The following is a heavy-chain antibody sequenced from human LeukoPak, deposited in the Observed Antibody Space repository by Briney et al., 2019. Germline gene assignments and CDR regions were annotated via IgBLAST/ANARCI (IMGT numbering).Heavy chain of an antibody. J-gene: IGHJ4*02. Sequence: GGSLRLSCAASGFTFSSYWMSWVRQAPGRGLEWVANIKEDGNEEYYVDSVKGRFTISRDDAKKSLYVQMNSLRAEDTAVYYCARVSSSGYFYYFDYWGQGTLVTVSS. V-gene: IGHV3-7*01. CDR3: ARVSSSGYFYYFDY. CDR1: GFTFSSYW. D-gene: IGHD3-22*01. CDR2: IKEDGNEE.